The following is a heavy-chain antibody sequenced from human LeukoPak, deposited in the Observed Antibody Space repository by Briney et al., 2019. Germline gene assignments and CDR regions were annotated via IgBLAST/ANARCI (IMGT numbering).Heavy chain of an antibody. V-gene: IGHV3-7*01. J-gene: IGHJ6*02. CDR1: GFTFSDFW. D-gene: IGHD2-2*01. Sequence: GGSLRLSCAASGFTFSDFWMSWVRQAPGKGLEWVANIRQDGSEKYYADSLKGRFTISRDNSKNMLYLQIDRLRAEDTAVYYCVRDYCRSISCVDVWGQGTTVTVSS. CDR3: VRDYCRSISCVDV. CDR2: IRQDGSEK.